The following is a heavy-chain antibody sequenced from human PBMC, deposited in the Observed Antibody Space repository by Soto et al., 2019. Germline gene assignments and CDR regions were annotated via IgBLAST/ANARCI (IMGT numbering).Heavy chain of an antibody. V-gene: IGHV3-53*01. CDR1: GLSVSGSN. CDR2: MYSGGSA. CDR3: ARVAPLSGGYDYFDY. D-gene: IGHD1-26*01. Sequence: GGSLRLSCVASGLSVSGSNIYWVRQAAGKGLEWVSVMYSGGSAVNADSVKGRFTISRDNAKNSLYLQMNSLRAEDTAVYYCARVAPLSGGYDYFDYWGQGTLVTVSS. J-gene: IGHJ4*02.